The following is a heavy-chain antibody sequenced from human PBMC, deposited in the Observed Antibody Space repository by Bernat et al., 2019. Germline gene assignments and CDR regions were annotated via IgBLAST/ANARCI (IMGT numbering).Heavy chain of an antibody. Sequence: EVQLVESGGGLVQPGRSLRLSCTASGFTFGDYAMSWFRQAPGKGLEWVGFIRSKAYGGTTEYAASVKGRFTISRDDSKSIAYLQMNSLKTEDTAVYYCTRDPYYDSSAAGIWYFDLWGRGTLVTVSS. CDR2: IRSKAYGGTT. V-gene: IGHV3-49*03. J-gene: IGHJ2*01. D-gene: IGHD3-22*01. CDR3: TRDPYYDSSAAGIWYFDL. CDR1: GFTFGDYA.